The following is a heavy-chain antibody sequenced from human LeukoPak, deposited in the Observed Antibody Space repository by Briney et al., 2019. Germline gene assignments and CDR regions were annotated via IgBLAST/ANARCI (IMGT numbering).Heavy chain of an antibody. CDR1: GFTFDYYA. J-gene: IGHJ3*01. CDR2: LSWNSTNI. CDR3: ARQAVARPFDL. Sequence: PGGSLRLSCAAYGFTFDYYAMHWVRQAPGKGLEWVSGLSWNSTNIDYADSVKGRFTISRDNAKNSLYLQMNSLRAGDTAVYYCARQAVARPFDLWGQGPMVGVSS. V-gene: IGHV3-9*01.